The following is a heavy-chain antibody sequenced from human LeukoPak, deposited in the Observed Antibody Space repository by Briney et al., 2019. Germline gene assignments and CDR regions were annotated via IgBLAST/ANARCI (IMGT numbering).Heavy chain of an antibody. CDR1: GGSFSGYY. Sequence: PSETLSLTCAVYGGSFSGYYWSWIRQPPEKGLEWIGEINHSGSTNYNPSLKSRVTISVDTSKNQFSLKLSSVTAADTAVYYCAGSDTFDYWGQGTLVTVSS. CDR3: AGSDTFDY. V-gene: IGHV4-34*01. CDR2: INHSGST. D-gene: IGHD5-18*01. J-gene: IGHJ4*02.